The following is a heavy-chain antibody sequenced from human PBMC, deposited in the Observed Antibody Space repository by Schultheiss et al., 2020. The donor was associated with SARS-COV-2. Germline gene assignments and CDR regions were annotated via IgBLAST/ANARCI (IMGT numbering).Heavy chain of an antibody. CDR2: IIPILSIE. CDR1: GGTFSSYA. Sequence: SVKVSCKASGGTFSSYAISWVRQSPGQGLEWMGRIIPILSIENYPEKFQVRVTIAADKSTGTVYMELRGLRYEDTAVYYCARQGRVRFGDLEDNWVDSWGQGTLVTVSS. J-gene: IGHJ5*01. D-gene: IGHD3-10*01. CDR3: ARQGRVRFGDLEDNWVDS. V-gene: IGHV1-69*04.